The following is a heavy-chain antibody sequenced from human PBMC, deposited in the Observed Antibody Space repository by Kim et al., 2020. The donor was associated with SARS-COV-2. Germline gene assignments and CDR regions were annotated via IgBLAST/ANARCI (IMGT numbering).Heavy chain of an antibody. V-gene: IGHV1-2*04. Sequence: ASVKVSCKASGYTFTGYYMHWVRQAPGQGLEWMGWINPNSGGTNYAQKFQGWVTMTRDTSISTAYMELSRLRSDDTAVYYCARAVALTVYDSSGYYYDYWGQGTLVTVSS. CDR1: GYTFTGYY. CDR2: INPNSGGT. D-gene: IGHD3-22*01. CDR3: ARAVALTVYDSSGYYYDY. J-gene: IGHJ4*02.